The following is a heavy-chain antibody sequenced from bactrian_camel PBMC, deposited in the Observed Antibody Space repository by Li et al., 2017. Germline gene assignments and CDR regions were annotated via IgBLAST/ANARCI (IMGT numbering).Heavy chain of an antibody. V-gene: IGHV3S1*01. CDR2: LYSGGTAT. J-gene: IGHJ4*01. CDR3: TRDGAITF. Sequence: HVQLVESGGGSVQAGGSTTLSCLVSGFTYSGGCMGRFRQAPGKEREGVASLYSGGTATYYDDSVKGRFTISRDNAKNTLYLNLNSLETEDTAMYYRTRDGAITFWGQGTQVTVS. CDR1: GFTYSGGC. D-gene: IGHD1*01.